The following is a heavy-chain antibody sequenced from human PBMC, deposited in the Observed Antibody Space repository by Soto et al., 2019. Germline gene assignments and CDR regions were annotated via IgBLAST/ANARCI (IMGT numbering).Heavy chain of an antibody. CDR2: IKQDGSEK. CDR1: GFTFSSYW. J-gene: IGHJ6*02. Sequence: EVQLVESGGGLVQPGGSLRLSCAASGFTFSSYWMSWVRQAPGKGLEWVANIKQDGSEKYYVDSVKGRFTISRDNAKNSLYLQMNSLRAEDTAVYYCARARYDSSGYYPRNYYYYGMDVWGQGTTVTVSS. CDR3: ARARYDSSGYYPRNYYYYGMDV. D-gene: IGHD3-22*01. V-gene: IGHV3-7*03.